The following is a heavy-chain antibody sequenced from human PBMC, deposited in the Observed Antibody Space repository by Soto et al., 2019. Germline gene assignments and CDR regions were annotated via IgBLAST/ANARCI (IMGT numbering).Heavy chain of an antibody. V-gene: IGHV1-46*01. J-gene: IGHJ4*02. Sequence: ASVKVSCKAFGYAYGSYYMHWVRQAPGRGLEWIGIINPNGDRTTYAEKFQGRVLMTRDTSTSTLYMELSSLRSEDTAMYYCTREYAVGCGSYSFWGQGTLVTVSS. CDR3: TREYAVGCGSYSF. CDR2: INPNGDRT. D-gene: IGHD3-10*01. CDR1: GYAYGSYY.